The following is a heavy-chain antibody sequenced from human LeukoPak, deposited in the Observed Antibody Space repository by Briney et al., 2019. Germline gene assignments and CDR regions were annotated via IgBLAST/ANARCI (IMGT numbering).Heavy chain of an antibody. D-gene: IGHD3-22*01. J-gene: IGHJ4*02. CDR3: ARDPYYYDSSGYKHTPLDY. V-gene: IGHV1-18*01. CDR2: ISAYNGNT. Sequence: ASVKVSCKASGYTFTSYGISWVRQAPGQGLEWMGWISAYNGNTNYAQKLQGRVTMTTDTSTSTAYMELRSLRSDDTAVYHCARDPYYYDSSGYKHTPLDYWGQGTLVTVSS. CDR1: GYTFTSYG.